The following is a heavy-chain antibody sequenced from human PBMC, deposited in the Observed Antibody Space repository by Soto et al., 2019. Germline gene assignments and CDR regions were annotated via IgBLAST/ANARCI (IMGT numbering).Heavy chain of an antibody. V-gene: IGHV3-74*01. CDR2: INVDGSTT. D-gene: IGHD2-21*02. Sequence: EVQLVESGGGLVQPGGSLRLSCAASGFTFSSYWMHWVRQAPGKGLVWVSRINVDGSTTTYADSVKGRFTISRDNAKTTLYLQMNSLRAEDTGIYYCTAMTYWGQGTLVTVSS. J-gene: IGHJ4*02. CDR1: GFTFSSYW. CDR3: TAMTY.